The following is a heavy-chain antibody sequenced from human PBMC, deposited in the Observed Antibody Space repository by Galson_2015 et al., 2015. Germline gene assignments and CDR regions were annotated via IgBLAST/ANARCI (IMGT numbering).Heavy chain of an antibody. Sequence: SLRLSCAASGFTFSSYGMHWVRQAPGKGLEWVAVISYDGSNKYYADSVKGRFTISRDNSKNTLYLQMNSLRAEDTAVYYCAKDLAGGYDCLDYWGQGTLVTVSS. CDR2: ISYDGSNK. CDR1: GFTFSSYG. D-gene: IGHD5-12*01. V-gene: IGHV3-30*18. J-gene: IGHJ4*02. CDR3: AKDLAGGYDCLDY.